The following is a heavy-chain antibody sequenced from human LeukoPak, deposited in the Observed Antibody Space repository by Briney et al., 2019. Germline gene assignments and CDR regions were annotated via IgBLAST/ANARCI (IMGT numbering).Heavy chain of an antibody. J-gene: IGHJ4*02. D-gene: IGHD6-19*01. CDR2: IYYSGST. CDR1: GGSISSYY. Sequence: PSETLSLTCTVSGGSISSYYWSWIRQPPGKGLEWIGYIYYSGSTNYNPSLKSRVTTSVDTSKNQFSLKLSSVTAADTAVYYCARRSSGWYQNYFDYWGQGTLVTVSS. V-gene: IGHV4-59*08. CDR3: ARRSSGWYQNYFDY.